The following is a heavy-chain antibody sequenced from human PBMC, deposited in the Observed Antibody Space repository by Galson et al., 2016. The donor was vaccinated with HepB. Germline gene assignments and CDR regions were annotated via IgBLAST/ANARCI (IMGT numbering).Heavy chain of an antibody. CDR3: AEDRRSDYIGYYYGMDY. V-gene: IGHV3-23*01. D-gene: IGHD1-26*01. CDR2: ISGSGGST. CDR1: GFTFSSYA. J-gene: IGHJ4*02. Sequence: SLRLSCAASGFTFSSYAMSWVRQVPGKGLEWVSGISGSGGSTYYADSVKGRFTISRDNSKNTLYLQMNSLRAEDTALYYCAEDRRSDYIGYYYGMDYWGQGALVTVSS.